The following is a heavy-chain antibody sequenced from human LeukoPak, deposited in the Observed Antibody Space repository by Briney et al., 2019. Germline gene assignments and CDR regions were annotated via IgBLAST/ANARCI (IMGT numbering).Heavy chain of an antibody. V-gene: IGHV4-61*02. Sequence: SETLSLTCTVSGGSISSGGYYWSWIRQHPGKGLEWIGRIYTSGSTNYNPSLKSRVTMSVDTSKNQFSLKLSSVTAADTAVYYCARGRHGDYFYYWGQGTLVTVSS. J-gene: IGHJ4*02. CDR3: ARGRHGDYFYY. CDR2: IYTSGST. D-gene: IGHD4-17*01. CDR1: GGSISSGGYY.